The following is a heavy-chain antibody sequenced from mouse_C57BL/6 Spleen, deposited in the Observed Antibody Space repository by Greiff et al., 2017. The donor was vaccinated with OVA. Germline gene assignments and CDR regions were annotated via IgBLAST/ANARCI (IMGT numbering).Heavy chain of an antibody. CDR2: IYPRSGNT. CDR1: GYTFTSYG. D-gene: IGHD1-1*01. V-gene: IGHV1-81*01. Sequence: VQLQQSGAELARPGASVKLSCKASGYTFTSYGISWVKQRTGQGLEWIGEIYPRSGNTYYNEKFKGKATLTADKSSSTAYMELRSLTSEDSAVYFCARRFTTVVATDYAMDYWGQGTSVTVSS. CDR3: ARRFTTVVATDYAMDY. J-gene: IGHJ4*01.